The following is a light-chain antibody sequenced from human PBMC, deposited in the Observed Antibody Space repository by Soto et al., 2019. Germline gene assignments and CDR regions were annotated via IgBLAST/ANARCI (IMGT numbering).Light chain of an antibody. V-gene: IGKV3-11*01. CDR3: QQRDNWPT. Sequence: EIVLTQSPATLSLSPGERATLSCRASQSVDTYLAWYQQKPGQAPSLLIYDASKRAAGIPARVSGRGSGTDLTLTISGLEPEDVAVYYRQQRDNWPTFGQGTRLEIK. CDR1: QSVDTY. CDR2: DAS. J-gene: IGKJ5*01.